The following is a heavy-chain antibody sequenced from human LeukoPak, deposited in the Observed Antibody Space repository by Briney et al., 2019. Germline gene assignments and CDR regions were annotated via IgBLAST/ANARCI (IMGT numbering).Heavy chain of an antibody. CDR2: ISGNAGST. D-gene: IGHD3-3*01. J-gene: IGHJ4*02. V-gene: IGHV3-23*01. Sequence: GGSLRLSCAASGFTLSSYAMSWVRQAPGKGLECVSLISGNAGSTYYADSVKGRFTISRDITKNTLYLQMNSLRAEDTAVYYCAKDGLQFSEWLPPLGYWGQGTLVTVSS. CDR1: GFTLSSYA. CDR3: AKDGLQFSEWLPPLGY.